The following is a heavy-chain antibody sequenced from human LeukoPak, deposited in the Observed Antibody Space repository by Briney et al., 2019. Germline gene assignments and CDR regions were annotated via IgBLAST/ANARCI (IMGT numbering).Heavy chain of an antibody. J-gene: IGHJ4*02. CDR3: ASRGIAAAGTTRFDY. V-gene: IGHV1-3*01. CDR2: INAGNGNT. CDR1: GYTFTSYA. D-gene: IGHD6-13*01. Sequence: ASVKVSCKASGYTFTSYAMHWVRQAPGHRLEWMGWINAGNGNTKYSQKFQGRVTITRDTSASTAYMELSSLRSEDTAVYYCASRGIAAAGTTRFDYWGQGTLVTVSS.